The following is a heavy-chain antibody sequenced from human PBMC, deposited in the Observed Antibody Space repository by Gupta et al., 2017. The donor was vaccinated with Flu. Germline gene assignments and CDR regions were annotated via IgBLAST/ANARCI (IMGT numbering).Heavy chain of an antibody. CDR1: SSIGMYY. V-gene: IGHV4-4*08. D-gene: IGHD6-19*01. CDR2: RYKSGNT. J-gene: IGHJ3*02. CDR3: ARDGSGRSFQI. Sequence: SSIGMYYWSWFRKHQGKGLELIAFRYKSGNTKYNPSLKSRVTISVDTSKDQFSLKVISLTAADTAVYYCARDGSGRSFQIWGQGTMVTVAS.